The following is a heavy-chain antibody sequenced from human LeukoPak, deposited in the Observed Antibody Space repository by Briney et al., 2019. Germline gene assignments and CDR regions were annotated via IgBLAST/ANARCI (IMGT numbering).Heavy chain of an antibody. CDR3: TRDAKGDYFGAGSSRYYFDY. CDR2: IRSKPYGETT. CDR1: GFAFGDYA. J-gene: IGHJ4*02. V-gene: IGHV3-49*03. Sequence: GGSLRLSCSASGFAFGDYAMIWFRQAPGKGLEWVGFIRSKPYGETTEYAASVQGRFTISRDDSKSISYLQMNSLKTEDTAVYYCTRDAKGDYFGAGSSRYYFDYWGQGTLVTVSS. D-gene: IGHD3-10*01.